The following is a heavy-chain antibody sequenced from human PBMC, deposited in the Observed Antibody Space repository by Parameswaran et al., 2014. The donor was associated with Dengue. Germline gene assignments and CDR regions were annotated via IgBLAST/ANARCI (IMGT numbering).Heavy chain of an antibody. CDR1: GDSVSSNSAA. J-gene: IGHJ6*02. V-gene: IGHV6-1*01. CDR3: ARGVIKRRFPLNDYYYGMDV. Sequence: LRLSCAISGDSVSSNSAAWNWIRQSPSRGLEWLGRTYYRSKWYNDYAVSVKSRITINPDTSKNQFSLQLNSVTPEDTAVYYCARGVIKRRFPLNDYYYGMDVWGQGTTVTVSS. D-gene: IGHD6-25*01. CDR2: TYYRSKWYN.